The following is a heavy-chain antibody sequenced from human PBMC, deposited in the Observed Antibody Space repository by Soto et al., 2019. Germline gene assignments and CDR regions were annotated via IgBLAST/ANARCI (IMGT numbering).Heavy chain of an antibody. CDR1: GGSISGYY. V-gene: IGHV4-59*08. CDR2: IYDSGTT. Sequence: QVQLQESGPGLVEPSETLSLTCTVSGGSISGYYWSWIRQPSGKGLEWIGYIYDSGTTRYNPSLKSRVTISADTSKGRFSLRLRSVTAADTAVYYCARQRTTSSYFDLWGRGALVIV. CDR3: ARQRTTSSYFDL. J-gene: IGHJ2*01.